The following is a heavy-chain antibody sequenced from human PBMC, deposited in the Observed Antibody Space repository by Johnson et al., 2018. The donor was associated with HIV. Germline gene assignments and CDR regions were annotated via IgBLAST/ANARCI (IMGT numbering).Heavy chain of an antibody. CDR2: IWYDGSNK. J-gene: IGHJ3*02. V-gene: IGHV3-33*06. Sequence: QVQLVESGGGVVQPGRSLRLSCAASGFTFSSYGMHWVRQAPGKGLEWVAVIWYDGSNKYYADSVKGRFTISRDNSKNTLYLQMNSLRADDTAVYYCAKDSNRWEQLAYAFDIWGRGTMVTVSS. D-gene: IGHD6-6*01. CDR3: AKDSNRWEQLAYAFDI. CDR1: GFTFSSYG.